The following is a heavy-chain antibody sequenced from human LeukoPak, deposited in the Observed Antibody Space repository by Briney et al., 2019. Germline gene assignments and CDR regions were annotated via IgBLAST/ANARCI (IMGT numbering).Heavy chain of an antibody. CDR3: ARGADTGYSSDS. Sequence: GGSLRLSCAASGFTFSSYSMMWVRQAPGKGLEWVSYISSSSTTIHYADSVKGRFTISRDNAKNTLYLQMNSLRAEDTAVYYCARGADTGYSSDSWGQGTLVTVSS. J-gene: IGHJ5*02. D-gene: IGHD6-19*01. CDR1: GFTFSSYS. CDR2: ISSSSTTI. V-gene: IGHV3-48*01.